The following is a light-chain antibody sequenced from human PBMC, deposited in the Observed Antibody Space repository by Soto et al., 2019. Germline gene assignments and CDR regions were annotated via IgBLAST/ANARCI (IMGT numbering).Light chain of an antibody. CDR2: AAS. CDR3: LQDNNYPLT. J-gene: IGKJ4*01. V-gene: IGKV1-6*01. Sequence: AIQMTQSPSSLSASVGDRVTITCRASQGIGNDLGWYQQKSGKAPKLLIYAASNLQSGVPSRVSGSGSGTDFTPTISGLQPEDVATYYCLQDNNYPLTFGGGTKVDIK. CDR1: QGIGND.